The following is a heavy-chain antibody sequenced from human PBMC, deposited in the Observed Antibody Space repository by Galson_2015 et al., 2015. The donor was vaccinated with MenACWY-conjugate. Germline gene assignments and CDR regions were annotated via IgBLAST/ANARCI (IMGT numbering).Heavy chain of an antibody. D-gene: IGHD5-24*01. J-gene: IGHJ3*02. Sequence: SLRLSCAASGFRLRSYPLYWVRQDPGKGLEWVAVVSYDGSTKHYADSVKGRFTISRDNSNNTVSLQMNSLRPEDTAVYYCVRAEGWLRSAFDIWGQGTMGTVAS. V-gene: IGHV3-30*01. CDR2: VSYDGSTK. CDR1: GFRLRSYP. CDR3: VRAEGWLRSAFDI.